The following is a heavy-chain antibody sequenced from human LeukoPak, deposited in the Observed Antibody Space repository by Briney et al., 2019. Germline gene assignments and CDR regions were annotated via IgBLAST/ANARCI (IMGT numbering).Heavy chain of an antibody. CDR2: IKCKTDGGTT. CDR3: VKALGYCSGGSCLAFDI. CDR1: GFTFSYAW. V-gene: IGHV3-15*05. J-gene: IGHJ3*02. Sequence: GGSLRLSCAASGFTFSYAWMTWVRQAPGIGLEWVGRIKCKTDGGTTDYAAPVKGRFTISRDNSKNTLYLQMSSLRAEDTAVYYCVKALGYCSGGSCLAFDIWGQGTMVTVSS. D-gene: IGHD2-15*01.